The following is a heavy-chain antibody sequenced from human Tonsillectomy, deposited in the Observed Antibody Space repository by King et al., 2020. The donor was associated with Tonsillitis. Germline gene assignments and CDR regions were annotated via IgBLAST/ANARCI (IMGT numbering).Heavy chain of an antibody. D-gene: IGHD6-19*01. CDR2: ISWNSGHM. CDR1: GFTFDDYA. J-gene: IGHJ4*02. V-gene: IGHV3-9*01. CDR3: AKDGWAGTEAFIDH. Sequence: VQLVESGGGLVQPGRSLRLSCAASGFTFDDYAMHWVRQAPGKGLEWVSSISWNSGHMDYADYVKGRFTISRDNAKNSVFLQMSSLRAEDTALYYCAKDGWAGTEAFIDHWGQGTLVTVSS.